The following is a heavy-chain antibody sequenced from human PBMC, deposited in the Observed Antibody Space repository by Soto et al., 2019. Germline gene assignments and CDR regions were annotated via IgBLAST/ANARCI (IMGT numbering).Heavy chain of an antibody. CDR2: MIPVVGLA. J-gene: IGHJ5*02. CDR3: AIDDGSEMKWVDP. V-gene: IGHV1-69*08. Sequence: QVQLVQSGAEVKQPGSSVKVSCTFSGGPLTSYTFSWMRKVAGQGLEWMGSMIPVVGLAETAQKFQDRLTLTAATDTRRVHRELNSLRFDATAPYFWAIDDGSEMKWVDPWGKRTQVTVSS. CDR1: GGPLTSYT.